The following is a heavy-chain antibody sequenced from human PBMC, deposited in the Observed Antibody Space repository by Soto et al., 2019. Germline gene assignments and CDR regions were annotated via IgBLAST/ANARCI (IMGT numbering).Heavy chain of an antibody. D-gene: IGHD5-12*01. Sequence: QVQLVQSGAEVKKPGASVKVSCKASGYTFTSYDINCGRQAPGQGREGRGWMNPKGGNTGYAQKFQGRVTTNRTTSISTAYMELSSLRSEETAVYYCAGGAIVAKIEYFYCYYGMSVWGQGTTVTVSS. CDR3: AGGAIVAKIEYFYCYYGMSV. CDR2: MNPKGGNT. J-gene: IGHJ6*02. V-gene: IGHV1-8*01. CDR1: GYTFTSYD.